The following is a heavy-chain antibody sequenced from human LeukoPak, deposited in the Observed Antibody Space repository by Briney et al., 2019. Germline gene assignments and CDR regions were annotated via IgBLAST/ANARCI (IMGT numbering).Heavy chain of an antibody. CDR3: AKGMQLLGLGY. CDR2: VGGSGGST. V-gene: IGHV3-23*01. Sequence: PGGSLRLSCAASGFTFSSYAMSWVRQAPGKGLEWVSAVGGSGGSTFYTDSVKGRFAISRDNSKNTLYLQMNSLRAEDTAVYYCAKGMQLLGLGYWGQGTLVTVSP. D-gene: IGHD2-2*01. CDR1: GFTFSSYA. J-gene: IGHJ4*02.